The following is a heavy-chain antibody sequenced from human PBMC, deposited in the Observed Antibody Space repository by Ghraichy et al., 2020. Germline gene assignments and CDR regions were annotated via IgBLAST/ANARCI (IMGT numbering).Heavy chain of an antibody. D-gene: IGHD3-9*01. J-gene: IGHJ5*02. Sequence: GESLNISCAASGFTFSGNWMHWVRQVPGKGLVWVSRINGDGTTTTHADSVKGRFTISRDNANNTLYLQMNSLRAEDTAVYYCARDRNDYDVLTGSYKGAWFDPWGQGTLVTVSS. CDR1: GFTFSGNW. CDR2: INGDGTTT. CDR3: ARDRNDYDVLTGSYKGAWFDP. V-gene: IGHV3-74*01.